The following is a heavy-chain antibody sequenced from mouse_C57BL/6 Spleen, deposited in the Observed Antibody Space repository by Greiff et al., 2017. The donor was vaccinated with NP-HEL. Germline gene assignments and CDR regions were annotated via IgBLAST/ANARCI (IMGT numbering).Heavy chain of an antibody. CDR1: GYTFTSYW. J-gene: IGHJ2*01. CDR2: IYPGSGST. Sequence: VQLQQPGAELVKPGASVKMSCKASGYTFTSYWITWVKQRPGQGLEWIGDIYPGSGSTNYNEKFKSKATLTVDTSSSTAYMQLSSLTCEDSAVYWCARRGYGSSSPFDCWGQGTTLTVSS. D-gene: IGHD1-1*01. CDR3: ARRGYGSSSPFDC. V-gene: IGHV1-55*01.